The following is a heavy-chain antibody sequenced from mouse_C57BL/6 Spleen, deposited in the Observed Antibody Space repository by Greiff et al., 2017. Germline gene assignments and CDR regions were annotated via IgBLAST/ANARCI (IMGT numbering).Heavy chain of an antibody. D-gene: IGHD2-4*01. J-gene: IGHJ4*01. CDR3: ARRNGDYAGPLYAMDY. Sequence: VQLQESGAELVRPGTSVKVSCKASGYAFTNYLIEWVKQRPGQGLEWIGVINPGSGGTNYNEKFKGKATLTADKSSSTAYMQLSSLTSEDSAVYFGARRNGDYAGPLYAMDYWGKGTSVTVSS. CDR2: INPGSGGT. V-gene: IGHV1-54*01. CDR1: GYAFTNYL.